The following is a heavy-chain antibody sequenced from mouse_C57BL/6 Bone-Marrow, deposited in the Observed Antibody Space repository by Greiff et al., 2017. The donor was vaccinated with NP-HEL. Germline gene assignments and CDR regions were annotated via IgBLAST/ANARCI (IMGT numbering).Heavy chain of an antibody. CDR2: IDPNSGGT. CDR3: AKEGGRNWYFDI. D-gene: IGHD3-3*01. CDR1: GYTFTSYW. V-gene: IGHV1-72*01. J-gene: IGHJ1*03. Sequence: VQLQQPGAELVKPGASVKLSCKASGYTFTSYWMHWVKQRPGRGLEWIGRIDPNSGGTKYNEKFKSKATLTVDKPSSTAYLQISSLTSEDSAVYYCAKEGGRNWYFDIWGTGTTVTVSS.